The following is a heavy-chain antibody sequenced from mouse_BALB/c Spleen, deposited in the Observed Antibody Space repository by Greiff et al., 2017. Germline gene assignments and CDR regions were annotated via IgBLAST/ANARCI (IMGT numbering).Heavy chain of an antibody. J-gene: IGHJ3*01. D-gene: IGHD2-2*01. Sequence: VQLKESGPGLVKPSQSLSLTCTVTGYSITSDYAWNWIRQFPGNKLEWMGYISYSGSTSYNPSLKSRISITRDTSKNQFFLQLNSVTTEDTATYYCAMNGSPFAYWGQGTLVTVSA. CDR3: AMNGSPFAY. V-gene: IGHV3-2*02. CDR2: ISYSGST. CDR1: GYSITSDYA.